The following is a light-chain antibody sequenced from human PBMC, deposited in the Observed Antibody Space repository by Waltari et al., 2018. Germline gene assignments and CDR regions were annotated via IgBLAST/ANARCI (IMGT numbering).Light chain of an antibody. J-gene: IGKJ2*01. CDR1: QSISNW. Sequence: DIQMTQSPSPLSASVGDRVTIPCRASQSISNWLAWYQQKPGKAPILLIYKASILKSGVPSRFSGSGSGTQFTLTISSLQPGDFATYYCQQYNTYSSFGQGTKLEIK. CDR2: KAS. CDR3: QQYNTYSS. V-gene: IGKV1-5*03.